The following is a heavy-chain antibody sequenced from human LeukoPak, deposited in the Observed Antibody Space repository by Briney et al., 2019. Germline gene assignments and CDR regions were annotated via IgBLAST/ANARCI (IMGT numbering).Heavy chain of an antibody. V-gene: IGHV4-59*08. CDR3: ARHGSGWSFDY. CDR1: GDPISTYY. J-gene: IGHJ4*02. CDR2: IYHSGSA. Sequence: SETLSLTCAVSGDPISTYYWSWIRQSPSKRLDWIGYIYHSGSANYNPSLKSRVTISIDTSKNQFSLKLSSVTAADTALYFCARHGSGWSFDYWGQGTLVTVSS. D-gene: IGHD6-19*01.